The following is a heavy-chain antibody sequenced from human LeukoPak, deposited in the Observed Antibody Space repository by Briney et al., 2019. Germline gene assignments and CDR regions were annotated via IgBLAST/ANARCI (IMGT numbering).Heavy chain of an antibody. V-gene: IGHV3-64*01. Sequence: GGSLRLSCAASGFTFSGCVMLWVRQAPGMGLEYVSSSNPNGEASYYANSVKGRFSISRDNSNNMSYLQMGSLTSADMGVYYCAAQGGRTGAYDPWGQGTLVTVAS. CDR1: GFTFSGCV. D-gene: IGHD3/OR15-3a*01. J-gene: IGHJ5*02. CDR3: AAQGGRTGAYDP. CDR2: SNPNGEAS.